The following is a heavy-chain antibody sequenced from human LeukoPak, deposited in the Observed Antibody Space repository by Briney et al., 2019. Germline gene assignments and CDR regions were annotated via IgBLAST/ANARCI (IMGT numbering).Heavy chain of an antibody. CDR3: AELGITMIGGV. Sequence: GGSLRLSCAASGFTVSSNEMSWVRQAPGKGLEWVSTISGSGGSTYYADSGKGRFTISRDNSKNTLYLQMNSLRAEDTAVYYCAELGITMIGGVWGKGTTVTISS. V-gene: IGHV3-23*01. J-gene: IGHJ6*04. CDR1: GFTVSSNE. D-gene: IGHD3-10*02. CDR2: ISGSGGST.